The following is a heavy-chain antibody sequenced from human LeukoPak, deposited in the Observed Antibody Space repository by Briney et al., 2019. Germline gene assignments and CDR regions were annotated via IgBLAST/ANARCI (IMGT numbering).Heavy chain of an antibody. CDR2: IIPIFGTA. CDR1: GGTFSSYA. CDR3: ARDKGFWESDAFDI. D-gene: IGHD3-10*01. Sequence: SVKVSCKASGGTFSSYAISWVRQAPGQGLEWMGGIIPIFGTANYAQKFQGRVTITADKSTSTAHMELSSLRSEDTAVYYCARDKGFWESDAFDIWGQGTMVSVSS. V-gene: IGHV1-69*06. J-gene: IGHJ3*02.